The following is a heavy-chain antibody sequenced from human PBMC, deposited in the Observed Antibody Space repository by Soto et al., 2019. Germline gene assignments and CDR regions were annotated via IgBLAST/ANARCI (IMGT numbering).Heavy chain of an antibody. Sequence: GGSLRLSCAASGFTFSSYAMNWVRQAPGKGLEWVSGISGSAGLIYYADSVKGRFSISRDNSKNTLYLQMSSLRAEDTAVYYCAKGCCVVEPTDAFDIWGQGTMVTVSS. CDR3: AKGCCVVEPTDAFDI. V-gene: IGHV3-23*01. CDR2: ISGSAGLI. D-gene: IGHD2-15*01. J-gene: IGHJ3*02. CDR1: GFTFSSYA.